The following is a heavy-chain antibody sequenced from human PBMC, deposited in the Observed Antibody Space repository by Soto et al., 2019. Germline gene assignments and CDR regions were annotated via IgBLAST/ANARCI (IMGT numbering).Heavy chain of an antibody. CDR2: ISGSGGST. CDR1: GFTFSSYA. V-gene: IGHV3-23*01. J-gene: IGHJ5*02. CDR3: AKAGYSSSWYWSWFDP. D-gene: IGHD6-13*01. Sequence: GGSLRLSCAASGFTFSSYAMSWVRQAPGKGLEWVSAISGSGGSTYYADSVKGRFTISRDNSKNTLYLQMNSLRAEDTAVYYCAKAGYSSSWYWSWFDPWGQGTLVTVSS.